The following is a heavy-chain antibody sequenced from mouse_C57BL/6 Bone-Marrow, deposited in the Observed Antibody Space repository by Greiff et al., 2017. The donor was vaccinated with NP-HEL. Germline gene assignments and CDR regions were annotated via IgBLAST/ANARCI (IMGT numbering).Heavy chain of an antibody. Sequence: EVQRVESGGGLVKPGGSLKLSCAASGFTFSSYAMSWVRQTPEKRLEWVATISDGGSYTYYPDNVKGRFTLSRDNAKNNLYLQMSHLKSGDTAMYYCAREGESSFAYWGQGTLVTVAA. CDR1: GFTFSSYA. J-gene: IGHJ3*01. CDR3: AREGESSFAY. V-gene: IGHV5-4*01. CDR2: ISDGGSYT. D-gene: IGHD6-2*01.